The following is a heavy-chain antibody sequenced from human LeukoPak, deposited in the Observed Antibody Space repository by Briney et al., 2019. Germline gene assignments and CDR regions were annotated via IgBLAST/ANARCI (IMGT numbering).Heavy chain of an antibody. Sequence: PGGSLRLSCAASGFTFSSYGMHWVRQAPGKGLEWVAFIRYDGSNKYYADSVKGRFTISRDNAKNSLYLQMNSLRAEDTAVYCCARDNYDSSTPYYFDYWGQGTLVTVSS. J-gene: IGHJ4*02. CDR3: ARDNYDSSTPYYFDY. CDR1: GFTFSSYG. CDR2: IRYDGSNK. V-gene: IGHV3-30*02. D-gene: IGHD3-22*01.